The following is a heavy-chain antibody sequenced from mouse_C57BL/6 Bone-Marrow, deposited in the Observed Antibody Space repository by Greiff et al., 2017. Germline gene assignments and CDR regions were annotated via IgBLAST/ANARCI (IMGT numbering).Heavy chain of an antibody. J-gene: IGHJ4*01. D-gene: IGHD3-1*01. Sequence: EVQLMESGGGLVKPGGSLKLSCAASGFTFSDYGMHWVRQAPEKGLEWVAYIRSGSSTIYYADTVKGRFTISRDNAKNTLFLHMTSLRSEDTARYYCARNYRDDAMDYWGQGTSVTVSS. CDR2: IRSGSSTI. CDR3: ARNYRDDAMDY. V-gene: IGHV5-17*01. CDR1: GFTFSDYG.